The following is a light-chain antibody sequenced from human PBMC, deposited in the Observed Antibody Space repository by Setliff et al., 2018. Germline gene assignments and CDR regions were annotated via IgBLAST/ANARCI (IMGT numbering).Light chain of an antibody. CDR3: QAWDSIVV. Sequence: SYELTQPPSVSVSPGQTASITCSGDKLGDKYACWYQQKPGQSPVLVIYQDSKRPSGIPERFSGSNSGNTATPTISGTQAMDEADYYCQAWDSIVVFGGGTK. CDR2: QDS. J-gene: IGLJ2*01. CDR1: KLGDKY. V-gene: IGLV3-1*01.